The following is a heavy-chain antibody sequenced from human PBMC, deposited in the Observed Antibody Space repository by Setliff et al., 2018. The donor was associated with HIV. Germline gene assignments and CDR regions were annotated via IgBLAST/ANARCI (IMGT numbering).Heavy chain of an antibody. D-gene: IGHD2-15*01. J-gene: IGHJ4*02. Sequence: ASVKVSCKASRYTFTGYYMHWVRQAPGQGLEWMGWINPNSGGTNYAQKFQGRVTMTRDTSISTAYMELSRLRSDDTAVYYCARGAPGRSCSGGSCSYFDYWGQGTLVTVSS. CDR1: RYTFTGYY. V-gene: IGHV1-2*02. CDR2: INPNSGGT. CDR3: ARGAPGRSCSGGSCSYFDY.